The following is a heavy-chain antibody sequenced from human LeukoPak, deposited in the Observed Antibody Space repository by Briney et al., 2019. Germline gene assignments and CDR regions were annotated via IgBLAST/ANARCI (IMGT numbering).Heavy chain of an antibody. CDR3: AREYGGYSGYGDNDY. J-gene: IGHJ4*02. D-gene: IGHD5-12*01. CDR2: ISSSSSYI. CDR1: GFTFNSYT. Sequence: GGSLRLSCAASGFTFNSYTMNWVRQAPGKGLEWVSSISSSSSYIYYADSVKSRFTISRDNAKNSLYLQMNSLRAEDTAVYYCAREYGGYSGYGDNDYWGLGTLVTVSS. V-gene: IGHV3-21*01.